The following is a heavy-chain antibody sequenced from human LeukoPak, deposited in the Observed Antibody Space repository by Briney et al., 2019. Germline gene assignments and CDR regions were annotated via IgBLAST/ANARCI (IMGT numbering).Heavy chain of an antibody. CDR2: MKSKADGGTT. D-gene: IGHD6-19*01. J-gene: IGHJ4*02. CDR1: GFNFIKAW. V-gene: IGHV3-15*01. Sequence: PGGSLRLSCAASGFNFIKAWMTWVRQAPGKGLEWVGRMKSKADGGTTEYAASVKGRFTVSRDDSKNTLYLQMDSLKTEDTAVYYCASYASGSNTYWGQGTLVTVSS. CDR3: ASYASGSNTY.